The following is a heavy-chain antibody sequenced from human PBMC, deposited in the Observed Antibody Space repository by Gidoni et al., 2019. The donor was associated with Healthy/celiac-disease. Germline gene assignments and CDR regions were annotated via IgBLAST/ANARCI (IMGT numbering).Heavy chain of an antibody. V-gene: IGHV2-70*15. D-gene: IGHD5-18*01. Sequence: QFTLRESVPALVTPTPTLTLTCTFSGFSLSTSGMCVIWIRQPPGKALEWLARIDWDDDKYYSTSLKTRLTISKDTSKNQVVLTMTNMDPVETATYYCARTTAMGEGNWFDPWGQGTLVTVSS. CDR3: ARTTAMGEGNWFDP. CDR1: GFSLSTSGMC. CDR2: IDWDDDK. J-gene: IGHJ5*02.